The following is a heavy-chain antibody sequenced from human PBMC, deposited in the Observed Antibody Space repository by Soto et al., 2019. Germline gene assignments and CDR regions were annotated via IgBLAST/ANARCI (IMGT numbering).Heavy chain of an antibody. CDR2: ISWNSGSI. CDR1: GFTFDDYA. CDR3: AKAGFWSGYYSLVDY. Sequence: EVQLVESGGGLVQPGRSLRLSCAASGFTFDDYAMHWVRQAPGKGLEWVSGISWNSGSIGYADSVKGRFTISSDNAKNPLYLQLNSLRAEYTALYYCAKAGFWSGYYSLVDYWGQGTVVTVSS. J-gene: IGHJ4*02. V-gene: IGHV3-9*01. D-gene: IGHD3-3*01.